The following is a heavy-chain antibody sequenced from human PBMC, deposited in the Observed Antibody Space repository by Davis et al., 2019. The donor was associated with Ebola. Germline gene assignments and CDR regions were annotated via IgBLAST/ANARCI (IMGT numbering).Heavy chain of an antibody. CDR2: IYYSGST. CDR1: GGERSSSSYY. V-gene: IGHV4-39*01. CDR3: ARIFRFLEWSQVVDYYGMDV. Sequence: MPSETLSLTCTVAGGERSSSSYYWGWIRQPPGKGLEWIGSIYYSGSTYYNPSLKSRVTISVDTSKNQFSLKLSSVTAADTAVYYCARIFRFLEWSQVVDYYGMDVWGQGTTIPFSS. J-gene: IGHJ6*02. D-gene: IGHD3-3*01.